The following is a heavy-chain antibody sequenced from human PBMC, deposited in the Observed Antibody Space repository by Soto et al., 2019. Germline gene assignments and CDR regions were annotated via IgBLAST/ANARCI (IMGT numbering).Heavy chain of an antibody. Sequence: QVQLVESGGGVGQTGTSLRISCAASGFAFSTYAMHWVRQAPGRGLEWVAVIWHDGSNTRYADFVKGRFTVSKDDSKSTLYLQMDSLTAPDTAVYYCARDHWSILSCGGDCHSMDYWGQGTRVTVSS. J-gene: IGHJ4*02. D-gene: IGHD2-21*02. CDR3: ARDHWSILSCGGDCHSMDY. CDR1: GFAFSTYA. CDR2: IWHDGSNT. V-gene: IGHV3-33*01.